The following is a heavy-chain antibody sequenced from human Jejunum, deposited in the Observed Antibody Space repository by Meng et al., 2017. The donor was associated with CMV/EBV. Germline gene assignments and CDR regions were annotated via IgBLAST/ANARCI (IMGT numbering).Heavy chain of an antibody. Sequence: SGFTVSTAYMSWVRQAPGKGLEWVSSIYIGSSTDYADSVKGRFTISRDNPKNTLILQMNNLRPEDTALYYCARFSIVGRTNAFDIWGHGTMVTVSS. J-gene: IGHJ3*02. CDR1: GFTVSTAY. CDR3: ARFSIVGRTNAFDI. V-gene: IGHV3-53*01. CDR2: IYIGSST. D-gene: IGHD1-26*01.